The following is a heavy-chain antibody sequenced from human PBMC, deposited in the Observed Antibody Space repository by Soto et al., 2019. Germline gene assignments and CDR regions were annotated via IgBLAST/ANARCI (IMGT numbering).Heavy chain of an antibody. D-gene: IGHD6-19*01. J-gene: IGHJ6*02. CDR3: AKAGGSGMPYYYYGMDV. Sequence: QPGVSLRLSCAASGFTFSSYAMSWVRQAPGKGLEWVSAISGSGGSTYYADSVKGRFTISRDNSKNTLYLQMNSLRAEDTAVYYCAKAGGSGMPYYYYGMDVWGQGTTVTVSS. CDR2: ISGSGGST. CDR1: GFTFSSYA. V-gene: IGHV3-23*01.